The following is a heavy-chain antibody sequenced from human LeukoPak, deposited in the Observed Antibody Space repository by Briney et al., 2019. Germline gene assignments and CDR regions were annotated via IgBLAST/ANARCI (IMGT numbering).Heavy chain of an antibody. V-gene: IGHV1-2*06. CDR2: INPNSGGT. CDR3: ARASQWFGELLSDY. Sequence: ASVKVSCKASGYTFTGYYMHWVRQAPGQGLEWMGRINPNSGGTNYAQKFQGRVTMTRDTSISTAYMELSRLRSDDTAVYYCARASQWFGELLSDYWGQGTLVTVSS. D-gene: IGHD3-10*01. J-gene: IGHJ4*02. CDR1: GYTFTGYY.